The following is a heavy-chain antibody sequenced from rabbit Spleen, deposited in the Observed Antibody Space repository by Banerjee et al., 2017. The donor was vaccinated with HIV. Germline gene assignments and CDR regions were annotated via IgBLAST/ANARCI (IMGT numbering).Heavy chain of an antibody. CDR2: IDSGSSGFT. CDR3: ARDAGSYPYIDVYFNL. V-gene: IGHV1S40*01. D-gene: IGHD4-2*01. J-gene: IGHJ4*01. CDR1: GFSFSSRYY. Sequence: QSLEESGGDLVKPGASLTLTCTASGFSFSSRYYMCWVRQAPGKGLEWIACIDSGSSGFTYFANWAKGRFTISMTSSTTVTLQMTSLTAADTATYFCARDAGSYPYIDVYFNLWGPGTLVTVS.